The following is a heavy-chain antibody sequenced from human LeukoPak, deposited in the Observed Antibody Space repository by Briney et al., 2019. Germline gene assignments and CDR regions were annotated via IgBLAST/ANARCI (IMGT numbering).Heavy chain of an antibody. D-gene: IGHD3-10*01. J-gene: IGHJ4*02. CDR1: GGSISSYY. Sequence: SKTLSLTCTVSGGSISSYYWSWIRQPPGKGLEWIGYIYYSGSTNYNPSLKSRVTISVDTSKNQFSLKLSSVTAADTAVYYCARGARFVPLDYWGQGTLVTVSS. V-gene: IGHV4-59*01. CDR2: IYYSGST. CDR3: ARGARFVPLDY.